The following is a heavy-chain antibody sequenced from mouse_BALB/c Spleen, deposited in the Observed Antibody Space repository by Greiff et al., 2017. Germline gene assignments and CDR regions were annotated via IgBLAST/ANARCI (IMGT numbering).Heavy chain of an antibody. D-gene: IGHD2-4*01. CDR1: GFTFSSYG. CDR3: AREDRMGDYPY. CDR2: INSNGGST. Sequence: EVQRVESGGGLVQPGGSLKLSCAASGFTFSSYGMSWVRQTPDKRLELVATINSNGGSTYYPDSVKGRFTISRDNAKNTLYLQMSSLKSEDTAMYYCAREDRMGDYPYWGQGTLVTVSA. J-gene: IGHJ3*01. V-gene: IGHV5-6-3*01.